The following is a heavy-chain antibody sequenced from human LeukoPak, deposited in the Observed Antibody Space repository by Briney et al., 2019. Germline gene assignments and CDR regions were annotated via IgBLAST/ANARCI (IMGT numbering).Heavy chain of an antibody. Sequence: PSETLSLTCAVYGGSFSGYYWSWIRQPPGKGLEWIGEINHSGSTNYNPSLKSRVTISVDTSKNQFSLKLSSVTAADTAVYYCARGGRGIFSHFDYWGQGTLVTVSS. J-gene: IGHJ4*02. V-gene: IGHV4-34*01. D-gene: IGHD1-26*01. CDR2: INHSGST. CDR1: GGSFSGYY. CDR3: ARGGRGIFSHFDY.